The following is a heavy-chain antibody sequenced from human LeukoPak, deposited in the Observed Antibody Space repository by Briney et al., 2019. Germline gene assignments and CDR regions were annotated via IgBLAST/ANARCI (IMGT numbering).Heavy chain of an antibody. Sequence: SETLSLTCTVSGGSISSYYWSWIRQPPGKGLEWIGYIYYSGSTNYNPSLKSRVTISVDTSKNQFSLKLSSVTAADTAVYYCARYPSTSYSSSWYGTWGQGTLVTVSS. CDR1: GGSISSYY. CDR2: IYYSGST. D-gene: IGHD6-13*01. J-gene: IGHJ4*02. V-gene: IGHV4-59*01. CDR3: ARYPSTSYSSSWYGT.